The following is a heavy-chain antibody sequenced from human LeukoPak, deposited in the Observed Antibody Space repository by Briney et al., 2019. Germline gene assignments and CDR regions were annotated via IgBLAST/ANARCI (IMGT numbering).Heavy chain of an antibody. Sequence: GGSLRLSCAASGFPFNIYAMNWVRQAPGKGLEWVAVIWFDGTNKYYADSVRGRFTISRDNSKNTLYLQMSSLRAEDTAVYYCARDRGVAAHLDYWGQGTLVTVSS. CDR1: GFPFNIYA. D-gene: IGHD5-12*01. CDR3: ARDRGVAAHLDY. J-gene: IGHJ4*02. CDR2: IWFDGTNK. V-gene: IGHV3-33*08.